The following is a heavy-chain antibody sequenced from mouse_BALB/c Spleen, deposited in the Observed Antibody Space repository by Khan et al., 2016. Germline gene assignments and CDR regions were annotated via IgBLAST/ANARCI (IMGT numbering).Heavy chain of an antibody. CDR2: ISYDGSN. D-gene: IGHD1-2*01. Sequence: EVQLQESGPGLVKPSQSLSLTCSVTGYSITSGYYWNWIRQFPGNKLEWMGYISYDGSNHYNPSLKNRISITRDTSKNQFFLKLNSVTTEDTATYYCARDTPLYYGDGDYAMDYWGQGTSVTVAS. V-gene: IGHV3-6*02. J-gene: IGHJ4*01. CDR3: ARDTPLYYGDGDYAMDY. CDR1: GYSITSGYY.